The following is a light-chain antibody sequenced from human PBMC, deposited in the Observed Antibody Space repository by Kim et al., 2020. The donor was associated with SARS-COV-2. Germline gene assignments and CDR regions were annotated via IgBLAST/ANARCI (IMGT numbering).Light chain of an antibody. CDR3: QQRSNWPLT. V-gene: IGKV3-11*01. Sequence: EIVLTQSPATLSLSPGERATLSCRASQSVSTSLAWYQQKPGQAPRLLIYHASNRVTGIPARFSGSGSGTDFTLTISSLEPEDFALYYCQQRSNWPLTFGGGTKVDIK. CDR2: HAS. CDR1: QSVSTS. J-gene: IGKJ4*01.